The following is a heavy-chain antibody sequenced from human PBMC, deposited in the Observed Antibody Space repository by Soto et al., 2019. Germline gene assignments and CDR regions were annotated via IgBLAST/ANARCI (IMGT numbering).Heavy chain of an antibody. Sequence: PGGSLRLSCAASGFTFSIYGMHWVRQAPGKGLEWMTFISYDGSNKYYADSVRGRFTISRDNSKNTLSLQMNSLRAEDTAVYYCAREERGYSYGLNYWGQGTLVTVSS. D-gene: IGHD5-18*01. CDR1: GFTFSIYG. J-gene: IGHJ4*02. CDR2: ISYDGSNK. V-gene: IGHV3-30*03. CDR3: AREERGYSYGLNY.